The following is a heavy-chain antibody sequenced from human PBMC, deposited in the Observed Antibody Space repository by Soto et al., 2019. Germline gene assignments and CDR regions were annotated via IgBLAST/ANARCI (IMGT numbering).Heavy chain of an antibody. CDR1: GFTFSGYG. CDR3: AKDKSEQWLRGLDV. Sequence: QVQLVESGGGVVQPGRSLRLSCAASGFTFSGYGMHWVRQAPGKGLEWVAVISYDGSNKYYADSVKGRFTISRDNSKNTLYLQMNSLRTEDTAVYYCAKDKSEQWLRGLDVWGQGTTVTVSS. CDR2: ISYDGSNK. D-gene: IGHD6-19*01. J-gene: IGHJ6*02. V-gene: IGHV3-30*18.